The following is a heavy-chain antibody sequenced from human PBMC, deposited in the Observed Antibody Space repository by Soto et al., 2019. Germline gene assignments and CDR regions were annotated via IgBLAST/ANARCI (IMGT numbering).Heavy chain of an antibody. CDR1: GGSFSGYY. CDR3: ARGTPSYDYIWRSYRRRRFDY. D-gene: IGHD3-16*02. CDR2: INHSGST. V-gene: IGHV4-34*01. Sequence: QVQLQQWGAGLLKPSETLSLTCAVYGGSFSGYYWSWIRQPPGKGLEWIGEINHSGSTNYNPSLTRRVTKSVDTSKNQFSLKLSAVAAANASVYYCARGTPSYDYIWRSYRRRRFDYWGQGTLVTVSS. J-gene: IGHJ4*02.